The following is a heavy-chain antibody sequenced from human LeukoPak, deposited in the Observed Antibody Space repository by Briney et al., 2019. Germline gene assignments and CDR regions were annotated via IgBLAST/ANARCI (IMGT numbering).Heavy chain of an antibody. D-gene: IGHD3-22*01. CDR2: IWYDGSNK. CDR3: AKPGLYYYDSSGYYDY. CDR1: GFSFSSFS. J-gene: IGHJ4*02. Sequence: GGSLRLSCAGSGFSFSSFSMNWVRQAPGKGLEWVAVIWYDGSNKYYADSVKGRFTISRDNSKNTLYLQMNSLRAEDTAVYYCAKPGLYYYDSSGYYDYWGQGTLVTVSS. V-gene: IGHV3-33*06.